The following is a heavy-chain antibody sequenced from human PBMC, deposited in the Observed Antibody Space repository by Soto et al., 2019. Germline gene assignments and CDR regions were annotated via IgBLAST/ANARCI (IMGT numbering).Heavy chain of an antibody. CDR2: IDWDDDK. CDR1: GFSLSTSGMR. Sequence: SGPTLVNPTQTLTLTCTFSGFSLSTSGMRVSWIRQPPGKALEWLARIDWDDDKFYSTSLKTRLTISKDTSKNQVVLTMTNMDPVDTGTYYCARSYSSSWYSGWDYWGQGTLVTVSS. D-gene: IGHD6-13*01. J-gene: IGHJ4*02. V-gene: IGHV2-70*04. CDR3: ARSYSSSWYSGWDY.